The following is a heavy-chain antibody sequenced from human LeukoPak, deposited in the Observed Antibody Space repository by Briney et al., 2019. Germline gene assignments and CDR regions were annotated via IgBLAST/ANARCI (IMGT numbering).Heavy chain of an antibody. CDR3: ARARGIDLESRGLDY. Sequence: GGSLRLSCAASGFTFSSHWMHWVRQAPGKGLVWVSYISSSGSTIYYADSVKGRFTISRDNAKNSLYLQMNSLRAEDTAVYYCARARGIDLESRGLDYWGQGTLVTVSS. CDR2: ISSSGSTI. D-gene: IGHD3-10*01. V-gene: IGHV3-48*04. CDR1: GFTFSSHW. J-gene: IGHJ4*02.